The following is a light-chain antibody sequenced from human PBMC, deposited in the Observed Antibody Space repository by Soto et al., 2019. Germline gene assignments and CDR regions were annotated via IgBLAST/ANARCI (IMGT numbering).Light chain of an antibody. CDR3: QQYGSSPQT. Sequence: EIVLTQSPGTLSLSPGERATLSCRASQSVSSSYLAWYQQKPGQATRLLIYGASSRATGIPDRFSGSGSGTDFTLTISRLEPEDFAVYYCQQYGSSPQTFGQGTKVDSK. J-gene: IGKJ1*01. CDR1: QSVSSSY. V-gene: IGKV3-20*01. CDR2: GAS.